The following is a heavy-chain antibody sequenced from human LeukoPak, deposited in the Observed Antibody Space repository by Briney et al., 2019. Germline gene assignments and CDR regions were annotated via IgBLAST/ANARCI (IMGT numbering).Heavy chain of an antibody. Sequence: VASVKVSCKASGYTFTSYYMHWVRQAPGQGLEWMGIINPSGGSTSYAQKFQGRVTITRDTSASTAYMELSSLRSEDTAVYYCARDPLYGSGRILYFFDYWGQGTLVTVSS. J-gene: IGHJ4*02. D-gene: IGHD3-10*01. V-gene: IGHV1-46*01. CDR2: INPSGGST. CDR1: GYTFTSYY. CDR3: ARDPLYGSGRILYFFDY.